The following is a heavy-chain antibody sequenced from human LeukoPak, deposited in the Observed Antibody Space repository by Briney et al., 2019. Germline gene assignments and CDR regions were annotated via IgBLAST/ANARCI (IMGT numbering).Heavy chain of an antibody. CDR3: ARESSGWTSDI. D-gene: IGHD6-19*01. Sequence: GGSLRLSCAASGFTFSGYWMSWVRQAPGKGLEWVANIKQDGSEKYYVDSVKGRFTISRDNAKNSLYLQMNSLRAEDTAVYYYARESSGWTSDIWGQGTMVTVSS. J-gene: IGHJ3*02. V-gene: IGHV3-7*01. CDR2: IKQDGSEK. CDR1: GFTFSGYW.